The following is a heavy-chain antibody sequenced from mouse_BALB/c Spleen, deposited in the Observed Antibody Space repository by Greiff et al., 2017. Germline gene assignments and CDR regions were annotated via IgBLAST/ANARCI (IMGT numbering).Heavy chain of an antibody. Sequence: EVMLVESGGGLVQPGGSRKLSCAASGFTFSSFGMHWVRQAPEKGLEWVAYISSGSSTIYYADTVKGRFTISRDNPKNTLFLQMTSLRSEDTAMYYCARGRDYYAMDYWGQGTSVTVSS. CDR3: ARGRDYYAMDY. V-gene: IGHV5-17*02. J-gene: IGHJ4*01. CDR2: ISSGSSTI. CDR1: GFTFSSFG.